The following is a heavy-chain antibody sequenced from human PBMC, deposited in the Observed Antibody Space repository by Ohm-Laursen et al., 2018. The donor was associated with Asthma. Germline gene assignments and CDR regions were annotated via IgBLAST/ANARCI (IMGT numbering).Heavy chain of an antibody. CDR1: GFSLSTRGVA. D-gene: IGHD2-15*01. Sequence: TQTLTLTSSFSGFSLSTRGVAVGWIRQPPGKALEWLALIYWDDDKRYSPSLRTRLTITKDTSKNQVVLSMTNMDPVDTATYYCAHHSCSGGSCYSAFDFWGQGTLVTVSS. J-gene: IGHJ4*02. CDR2: IYWDDDK. V-gene: IGHV2-5*02. CDR3: AHHSCSGGSCYSAFDF.